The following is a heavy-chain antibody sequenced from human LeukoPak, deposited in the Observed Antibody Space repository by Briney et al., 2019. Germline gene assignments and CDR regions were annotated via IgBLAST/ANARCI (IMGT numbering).Heavy chain of an antibody. Sequence: PSETLSLTCTVSGGSISSDDYYWSWIRQPPGKGLEWIGYIYYSGGTFYDPSLKSRVTMSVDTSKNQFSLMLSSVTAADTAVYYCARGDVETNLDYWGQGTLVTVSS. CDR2: IYYSGGT. CDR3: ARGDVETNLDY. CDR1: GGSISSDDYY. J-gene: IGHJ4*02. V-gene: IGHV4-30-4*08. D-gene: IGHD5-24*01.